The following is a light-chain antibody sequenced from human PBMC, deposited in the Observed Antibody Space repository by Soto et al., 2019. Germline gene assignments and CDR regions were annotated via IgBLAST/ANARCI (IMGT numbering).Light chain of an antibody. J-gene: IGKJ1*01. CDR1: QSVGTY. CDR2: DAS. V-gene: IGKV3-11*01. Sequence: EIVLTQSPATLSLSPGERATLSCRASQSVGTYFAWYQQKPGQAPRLLISDASHRATGIPARFSGSGSGTDFTLTISSLEPEDFAVYYCQHRSNWPPWTFGHGTKVEIK. CDR3: QHRSNWPPWT.